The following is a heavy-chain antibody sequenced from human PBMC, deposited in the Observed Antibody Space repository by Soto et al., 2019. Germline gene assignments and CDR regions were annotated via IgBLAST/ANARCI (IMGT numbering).Heavy chain of an antibody. CDR3: ARGGTAGVDY. CDR2: MQPSSGRT. V-gene: IGHV1-8*01. D-gene: IGHD1-26*01. CDR1: GYSFTSLD. J-gene: IGHJ4*02. Sequence: QVQLVQSGAEVREPGASVKVSCKASGYSFTSLDINWVRQTTGQGLEWMGWMQPSSGRTGYAQKFQGRVTMTRDTSINTAYMVLSSLTSDDTAFYYCARGGTAGVDYWGQGTLVTVSS.